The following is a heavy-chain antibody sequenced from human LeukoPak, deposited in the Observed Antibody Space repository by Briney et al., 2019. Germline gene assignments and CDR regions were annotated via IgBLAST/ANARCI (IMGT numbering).Heavy chain of an antibody. CDR2: ISGSGGST. J-gene: IGHJ4*02. CDR3: VKALYYGDYPFDY. D-gene: IGHD4-17*01. V-gene: IGHV3-23*01. Sequence: QAGGSLRLSCAASGFTFSSYAMSWVRQAPGKGLEWVSAISGSGGSTYYADSVKGRFTISRDNSKNTLYLQMNSLRAEDTAVYYCVKALYYGDYPFDYWGQGTLVTVSS. CDR1: GFTFSSYA.